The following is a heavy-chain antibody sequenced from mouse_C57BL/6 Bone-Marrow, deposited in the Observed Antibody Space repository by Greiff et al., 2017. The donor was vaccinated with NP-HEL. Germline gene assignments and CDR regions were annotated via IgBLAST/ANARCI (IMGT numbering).Heavy chain of an antibody. Sequence: VQLQQSGPELVKPGASVKMSCKASGYTFTDYNMHWVKQSHGKSLEWIGYINPNNGGTSYNQKFKGKATLTVNKSSSTAYMELRSLTSEDSAVYYCARGNYGSSYYYAMDYWGQGTSVTVSS. J-gene: IGHJ4*01. V-gene: IGHV1-22*01. D-gene: IGHD1-1*01. CDR2: INPNNGGT. CDR1: GYTFTDYN. CDR3: ARGNYGSSYYYAMDY.